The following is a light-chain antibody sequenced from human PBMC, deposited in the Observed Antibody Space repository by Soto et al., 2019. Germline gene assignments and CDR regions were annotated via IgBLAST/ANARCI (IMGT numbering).Light chain of an antibody. J-gene: IGKJ5*01. CDR1: ESVNSH. CDR3: QHYNNWPHT. V-gene: IGKV3-15*01. CDR2: GAS. Sequence: ERVMTQSPATLSVSTGERATLSCRASESVNSHLAWYQQKPGLSPRHLIYGASTRATGVSDRFIGSGSGTEFTLTISSLQSEDFAIYYCQHYNNWPHTFGQGTRLEIK.